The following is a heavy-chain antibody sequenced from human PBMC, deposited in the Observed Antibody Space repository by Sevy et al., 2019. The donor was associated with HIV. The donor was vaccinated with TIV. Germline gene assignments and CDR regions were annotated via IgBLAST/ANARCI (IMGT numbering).Heavy chain of an antibody. V-gene: IGHV3-7*03. CDR2: IKREGSEK. Sequence: AGSLRLSCAGSGFTFSNYWMSWVHQAPGKELEWVANIKREGSEKYYVASVKGRFTISRGNAKTSLYLQMNSLRVEDTAVYYCARDCSSASCLWGMDVWGQGTMVTVSS. CDR1: GFTFSNYW. D-gene: IGHD2-2*01. J-gene: IGHJ6*02. CDR3: ARDCSSASCLWGMDV.